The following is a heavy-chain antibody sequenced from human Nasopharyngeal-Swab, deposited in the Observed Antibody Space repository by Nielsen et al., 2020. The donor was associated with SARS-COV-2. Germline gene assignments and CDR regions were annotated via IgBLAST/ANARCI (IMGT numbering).Heavy chain of an antibody. CDR2: ISGGDATI. CDR1: GFTFSSYT. CDR3: ARGSRAWY. Sequence: GESLKISCAASGFTFSSYTMNWVRQAPGKGLEWISSISGGDATIYYADFVRGRFSISRDNAKKSLYLQMDSLRAEDTAVYYCARGSRAWYWGQGTLVTVSS. V-gene: IGHV3-48*03. J-gene: IGHJ4*02.